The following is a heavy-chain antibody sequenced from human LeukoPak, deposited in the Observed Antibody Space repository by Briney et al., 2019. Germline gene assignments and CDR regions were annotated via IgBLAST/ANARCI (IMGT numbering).Heavy chain of an antibody. CDR2: ISGAGSSK. CDR3: ASESTSSFTPYFDY. D-gene: IGHD2-2*01. J-gene: IGHJ4*02. V-gene: IGHV3-21*06. CDR1: GFMFSYFT. Sequence: PGGSLRLSCTASGFMFSYFTMNWVRQAPGKGLEWVSSISGAGSSKYYADSVKGRFTISRDNAKNSLHLQMNSLRAEDTAVYYCASESTSSFTPYFDYWGQGTLVTVSS.